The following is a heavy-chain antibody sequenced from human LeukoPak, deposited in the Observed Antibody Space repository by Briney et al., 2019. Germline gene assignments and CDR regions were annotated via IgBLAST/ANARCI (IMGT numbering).Heavy chain of an antibody. CDR1: GFTFSTYW. Sequence: PGGSLRLSCAASGFTFSTYWMHWVRQAPGKGLVWVSRINPDGTTTSYADSVKGRFTISRDNAKDTVYLQMNSLRAEDTAVYYCARSLYDSSAFYWGQGTLVTVSS. D-gene: IGHD3-22*01. CDR2: INPDGTTT. CDR3: ARSLYDSSAFY. J-gene: IGHJ4*02. V-gene: IGHV3-74*01.